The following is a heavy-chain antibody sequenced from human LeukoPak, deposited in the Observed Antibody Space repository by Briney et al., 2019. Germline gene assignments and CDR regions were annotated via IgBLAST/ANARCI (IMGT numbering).Heavy chain of an antibody. Sequence: SGTLSLTCAVSGGSISSSNWWSWIRQPPGKGLEWIGYTYYSGSTNYNPSLKSRVTISVDTSKNQFSLKLSSVTAADTAVYYCARARKYYYDSSAWFDPWGQGTLVTVSS. V-gene: IGHV4-4*02. D-gene: IGHD3-22*01. CDR2: TYYSGST. CDR1: GGSISSSNW. CDR3: ARARKYYYDSSAWFDP. J-gene: IGHJ5*02.